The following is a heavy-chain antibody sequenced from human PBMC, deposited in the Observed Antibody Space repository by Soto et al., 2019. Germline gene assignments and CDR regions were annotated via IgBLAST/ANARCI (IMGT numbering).Heavy chain of an antibody. CDR1: GFPFRGYW. CDR3: ARDLEPLTASDAFDI. J-gene: IGHJ3*02. V-gene: IGHV3-7*01. Sequence: GGSMRVSSAPAGFPFRGYWMSWVRQAPGKGLEWVANIKQDGSEKYYVDSVKGRFTISRDNAKNSLYLQMNSLRAEDTAVYYCARDLEPLTASDAFDIWGQGTMVTVSS. CDR2: IKQDGSEK.